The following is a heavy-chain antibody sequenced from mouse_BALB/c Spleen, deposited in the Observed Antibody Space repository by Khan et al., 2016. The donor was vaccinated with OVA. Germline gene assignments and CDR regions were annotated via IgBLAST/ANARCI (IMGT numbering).Heavy chain of an antibody. J-gene: IGHJ4*01. CDR3: ARDGSRYNYAMDY. CDR1: GYSITSDYA. CDR2: ISYSGST. V-gene: IGHV3-2*02. D-gene: IGHD2-3*01. Sequence: EVQLLESGPGLVKPSQSLSLTCTVTGYSITSDYAWNWIRQFPGNKLEWMGYISYSGSTNYNPSLKSRISFTRDTSKNQFFLQLNSVTTEDTATYYCARDGSRYNYAMDYWGQGTSVTVSS.